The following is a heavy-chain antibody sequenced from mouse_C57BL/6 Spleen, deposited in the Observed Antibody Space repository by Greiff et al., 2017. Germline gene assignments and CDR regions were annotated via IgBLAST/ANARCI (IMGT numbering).Heavy chain of an antibody. Sequence: QVQLQQSGAELVMPGASVKLSCKASGYTFTSYWMHWVKQRPGQGLEWIGEIDPSDSYTNYNQKFKGKSTLTVDKSSSTAYMQLSSLTSEDSAVYYCARGKLEGFAYWGQGTLVTVSA. J-gene: IGHJ3*01. CDR1: GYTFTSYW. CDR2: IDPSDSYT. D-gene: IGHD4-1*01. CDR3: ARGKLEGFAY. V-gene: IGHV1-69*01.